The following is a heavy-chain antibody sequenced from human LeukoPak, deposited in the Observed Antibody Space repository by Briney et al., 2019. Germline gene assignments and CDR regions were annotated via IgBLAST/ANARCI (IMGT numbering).Heavy chain of an antibody. CDR1: GFTVSSNY. CDR2: IYSGGST. D-gene: IGHD6-19*01. Sequence: GGSLRLSCAASGFTVSSNYMSWVRQAPGKGLEWVSVIYSGGSTYYADSVKGRFTISRDNSKNTLYLQMNSLRAEDTAVYYCARLSEYSSGWYSGYWGQGTLVTVSS. CDR3: ARLSEYSSGWYSGY. J-gene: IGHJ4*02. V-gene: IGHV3-53*01.